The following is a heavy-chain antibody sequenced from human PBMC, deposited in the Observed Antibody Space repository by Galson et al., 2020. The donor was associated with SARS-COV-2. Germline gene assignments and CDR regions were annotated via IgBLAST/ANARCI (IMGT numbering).Heavy chain of an antibody. CDR3: ARLPTGFPNWVDP. D-gene: IGHD3-10*01. CDR2: LHQSGAT. CDR1: GYSIIRSFS. Sequence: SETLSLTCAISGYSIIRSFSWGWIRQSPGKRLEWIGTLHQSGATYYNPSLKSRVTVSIDTSKNQFSLNLSSVTAAVTAVYYCARLPTGFPNWVDPWGQGILVTVSS. V-gene: IGHV4-38-2*01. J-gene: IGHJ5*02.